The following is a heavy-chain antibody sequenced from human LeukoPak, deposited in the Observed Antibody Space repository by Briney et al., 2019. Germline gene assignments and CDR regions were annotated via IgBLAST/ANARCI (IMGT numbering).Heavy chain of an antibody. CDR3: ARGWWDFDY. V-gene: IGHV3-9*01. CDR1: GFTFDDYA. CDR2: INWNGGKI. J-gene: IGHJ4*02. Sequence: GGSLRLSCAASGFTFDDYAMHWIRQAPGKGLEWVSGINWNGGKIGYADSVKGRFTISRDSAKSSLYLQMNTLRAEDTAVYYCARGWWDFDYWGQGTLVTVSS. D-gene: IGHD2-8*02.